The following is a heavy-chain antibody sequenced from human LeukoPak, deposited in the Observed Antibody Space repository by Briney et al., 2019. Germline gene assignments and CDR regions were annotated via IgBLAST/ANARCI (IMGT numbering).Heavy chain of an antibody. J-gene: IGHJ4*02. CDR2: IYSSGST. D-gene: IGHD3-16*01. CDR3: ARRDRYVLFDY. V-gene: IGHV4-4*07. CDR1: GGSINNYY. Sequence: SETLSLTCTVSGGSINNYYWSWIRQPAGKGLEWIGLIYSSGSTSYNPSLKSRVTMSVDTSKKQFSLRLSSVTAADTAVYYCARRDRYVLFDYWGQGTLVTVSS.